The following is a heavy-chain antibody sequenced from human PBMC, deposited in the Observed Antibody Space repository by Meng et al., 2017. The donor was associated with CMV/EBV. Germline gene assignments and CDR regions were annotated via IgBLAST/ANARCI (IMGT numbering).Heavy chain of an antibody. CDR2: IYPGDSDT. D-gene: IGHD6-6*01. CDR3: ARGLIAARRGLFDY. V-gene: IGHV5-51*01. Sequence: GESLKISCAASGFTVSSNYMSWVRQAPGKGLEWVGIIYPGDSDTRYSPSFQGQVTISADKSISTAYLQWSSLKASDTAMYYCARGLIAARRGLFDYWGQGTLVTVSS. CDR1: GFTVSSNY. J-gene: IGHJ4*02.